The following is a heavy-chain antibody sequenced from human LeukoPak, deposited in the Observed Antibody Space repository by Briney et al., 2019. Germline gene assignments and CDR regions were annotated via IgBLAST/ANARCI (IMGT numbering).Heavy chain of an antibody. CDR2: INLYGSEN. Sequence: PGGSLRLSCAVSGLTFSSHWMSWVRQAPGKGLEWVANINLYGSENYYVDSVKGRFTISRDNAKNSLYLQMNSLRAEDTAVYFCAREGVVVGMEGFDYWGQGTLVTVSS. J-gene: IGHJ4*02. CDR3: AREGVVVGMEGFDY. D-gene: IGHD3-22*01. V-gene: IGHV3-7*01. CDR1: GLTFSSHW.